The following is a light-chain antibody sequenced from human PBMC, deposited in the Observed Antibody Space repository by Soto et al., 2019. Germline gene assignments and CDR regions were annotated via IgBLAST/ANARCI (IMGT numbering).Light chain of an antibody. CDR1: SSDVGGYNY. Sequence: QSALTQTPSASGSPGQSVTISCTGTSSDVGGYNYISWYQQHPGKAPKLMTSEVSKRPSGVPDRVSGSKSGNTASLTVSGHQAEDDADYFCSSYAGSKNYVLGTGTKLTVL. V-gene: IGLV2-8*01. J-gene: IGLJ1*01. CDR3: SSYAGSKNYV. CDR2: EVS.